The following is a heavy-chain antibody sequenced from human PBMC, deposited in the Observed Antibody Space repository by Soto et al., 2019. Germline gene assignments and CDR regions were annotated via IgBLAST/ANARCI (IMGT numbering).Heavy chain of an antibody. CDR2: MNPNSGNT. V-gene: IGHV1-8*01. CDR1: GDTFTNYD. CDR3: ARGRNGMAV. J-gene: IGHJ6*02. Sequence: QVQLVQSGAEVKKPGASVKVSCKASGDTFTNYDIKWVRQATGQGLEWMGWMNPNSGNTGYAQKFQGRVTMTRNTTIRTAYMELSSVRSEDTALYYCARGRNGMAVWGQGTTVTVSS.